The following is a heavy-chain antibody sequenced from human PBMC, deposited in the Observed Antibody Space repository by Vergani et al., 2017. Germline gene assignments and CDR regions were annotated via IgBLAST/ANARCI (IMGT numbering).Heavy chain of an antibody. CDR1: GGSISSSSYY. CDR3: ARGRGGGGNLSPD. V-gene: IGHV4-39*01. CDR2: IYYSGST. J-gene: IGHJ4*02. Sequence: QLQLQESGPGLVKPSETLSLTCTVSGGSISSSSYYWGWIRQPPGKGLEWIGGIYYSGSTYYNSSLKSRVTISVDTSKNQFSLKLSSVTAADTAVYYCARGRGGGGNLSPDWGQGTLVTVSS. D-gene: IGHD3-16*01.